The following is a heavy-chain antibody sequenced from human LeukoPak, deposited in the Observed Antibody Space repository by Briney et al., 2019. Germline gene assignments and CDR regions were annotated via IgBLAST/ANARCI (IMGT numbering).Heavy chain of an antibody. CDR1: GFTFSSYA. CDR3: ARAPPRYFDWVFPMSY. J-gene: IGHJ4*02. CDR2: ISYDGSNK. D-gene: IGHD3-9*01. V-gene: IGHV3-30*04. Sequence: PGGSLRLSCAASGFTFSSYAMHWVRQAPGKGLEWVAVISYDGSNKYYADSVKGRFTISRDNSKNTLYLQMNSLRAEDTAVYYCARAPPRYFDWVFPMSYWGQGTLVTVSS.